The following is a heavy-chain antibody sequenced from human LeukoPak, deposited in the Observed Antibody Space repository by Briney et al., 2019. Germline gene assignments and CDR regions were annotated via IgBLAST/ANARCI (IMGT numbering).Heavy chain of an antibody. CDR1: GITLSNYG. CDR2: ISGSGGST. J-gene: IGHJ4*02. CDR3: AKRGVVIRVILVGFHKEAYYFDS. D-gene: IGHD3-22*01. Sequence: GGSLTLSCAVSGITLSNYGMSWVRQAPGKGLEWVAGISGSGGSTNYADSVKGRFTISRDNPKNTLFLQMNSLRAEDTAVYFCAKRGVVIRVILVGFHKEAYYFDSWGQGALVTVSS. V-gene: IGHV3-23*01.